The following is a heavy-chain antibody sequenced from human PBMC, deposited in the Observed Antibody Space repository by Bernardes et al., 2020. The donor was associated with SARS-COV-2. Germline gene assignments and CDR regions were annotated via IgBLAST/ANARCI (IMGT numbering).Heavy chain of an antibody. CDR1: GGSISSGDYY. Sequence: SETLSLTCTVSGGSISSGDYYWSWIRQPPGKGLEWIGYIYYSGSTYYNPSLKSRVTISVDTSKNQFPLKLSSVTAADTAVYYCARGGTIFGVVNYGMDVWGQGTTVTVSS. CDR3: ARGGTIFGVVNYGMDV. CDR2: IYYSGST. J-gene: IGHJ6*02. V-gene: IGHV4-30-4*01. D-gene: IGHD3-3*01.